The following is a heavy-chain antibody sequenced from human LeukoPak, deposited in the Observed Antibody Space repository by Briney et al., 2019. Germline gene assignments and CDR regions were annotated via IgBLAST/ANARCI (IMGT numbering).Heavy chain of an antibody. CDR2: ISGSGGTT. CDR3: AKATMNDFWSGYSYYFDY. V-gene: IGHV3-23*01. J-gene: IGHJ4*02. CDR1: GFSLSSYA. D-gene: IGHD3-3*01. Sequence: PGGSLRLSCAASGFSLSSYAMSWVRQAPGRGLEWVSLISGSGGTTYYADSVKGRLTISRDNSKSTLYLQMNSLRAEDTAVFYCAKATMNDFWSGYSYYFDYWGQGTLVTVSS.